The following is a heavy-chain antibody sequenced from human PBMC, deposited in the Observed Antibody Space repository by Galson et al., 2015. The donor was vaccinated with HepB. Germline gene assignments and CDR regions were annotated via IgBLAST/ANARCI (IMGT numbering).Heavy chain of an antibody. J-gene: IGHJ4*02. CDR1: GFTFSYYS. V-gene: IGHV3-30*03. CDR2: VVYDGSDK. CDR3: ARDGSGTYYFDY. D-gene: IGHD1-14*01. Sequence: SLRLSCAASGFTFSYYSMHWVRLAPGKGLEWVAAVVYDGSDKYYADSVKGQFTISRDNSKNTLYLQMDSLRGEDTAVYYCARDGSGTYYFDYWGQGTLVTVPS.